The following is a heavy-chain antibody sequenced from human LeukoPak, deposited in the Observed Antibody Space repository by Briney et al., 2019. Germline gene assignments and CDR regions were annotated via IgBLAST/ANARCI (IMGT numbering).Heavy chain of an antibody. J-gene: IGHJ6*03. V-gene: IGHV1-46*01. CDR1: GYTFTGYY. CDR3: ARGAHTTPGFYYYYMDV. D-gene: IGHD4-17*01. CDR2: INPSGGST. Sequence: GASVKVSCKASGYTFTGYYMHWVRQAPGQGLEWMGIINPSGGSTSYAQKFQGRVTMTRDTSTSTVYMELSSLRSEDTAVYYCARGAHTTPGFYYYYMDVWGKGTTVTVSS.